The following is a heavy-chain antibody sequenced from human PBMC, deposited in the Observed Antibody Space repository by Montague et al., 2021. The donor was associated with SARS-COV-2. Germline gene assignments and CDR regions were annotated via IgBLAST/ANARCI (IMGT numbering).Heavy chain of an antibody. J-gene: IGHJ6*02. CDR2: IYYSGST. Sequence: SETLSLTCIVSGDSISTSQYYWGWIRQPPGKGLEWIGTIYYSGSTYYNPSLKSRVTISEDTSKNQFSLRLSSVTAADTAVYYCASLNIVARTDYYYGTDVWGRGTTVTVSS. CDR3: ASLNIVARTDYYYGTDV. CDR1: GDSISTSQYY. V-gene: IGHV4-39*01. D-gene: IGHD5-12*01.